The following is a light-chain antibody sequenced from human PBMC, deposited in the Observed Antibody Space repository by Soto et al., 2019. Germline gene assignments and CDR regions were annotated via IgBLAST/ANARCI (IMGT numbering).Light chain of an antibody. J-gene: IGLJ1*01. CDR3: SSYTSSSTLPYV. Sequence: QSVLSQPPSASGTPGQRVAISCSGSSSNIGRNTVNWYQQLPGTAPKLLIYDNNRRPSGVSDRFSGSKSGNTASLAISGLQAEDEADYYCSSYTSSSTLPYVFGTGTKVTVL. CDR2: DNN. V-gene: IGLV1-44*01. CDR1: SSNIGRNT.